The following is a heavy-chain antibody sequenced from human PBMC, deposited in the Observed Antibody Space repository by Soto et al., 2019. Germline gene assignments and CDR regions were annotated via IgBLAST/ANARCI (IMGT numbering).Heavy chain of an antibody. CDR3: ARGPPTVRERTYYYRMDV. Sequence: VGSLRLSCAASGFTIRNYDMHWVRQTTGKGLEWVSGIGDIDDPYYADSVKGRFTISREIAKNSLYLQMDGLRAGDSAVYYCARGPPTVRERTYYYRMDVCGQGTTVTVSS. CDR2: IGDIDDP. D-gene: IGHD3-10*01. V-gene: IGHV3-13*05. CDR1: GFTIRNYD. J-gene: IGHJ6*02.